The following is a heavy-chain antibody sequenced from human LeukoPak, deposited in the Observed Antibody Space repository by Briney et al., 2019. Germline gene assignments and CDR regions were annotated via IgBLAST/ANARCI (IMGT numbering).Heavy chain of an antibody. V-gene: IGHV3-23*01. J-gene: IGHJ4*02. CDR3: AKESRVGGFNPLDY. CDR1: GFTFSSYA. CDR2: ISGSGGST. Sequence: GGSLRLSCAASGFTFSSYAMSWVRQAPGKGLEWVSAISGSGGSTYYADSVKGRFTISRDNSKNTLYLQMNSLRGEDTAVYYCAKESRVGGFNPLDYWGQGTLVTVSS. D-gene: IGHD3-10*01.